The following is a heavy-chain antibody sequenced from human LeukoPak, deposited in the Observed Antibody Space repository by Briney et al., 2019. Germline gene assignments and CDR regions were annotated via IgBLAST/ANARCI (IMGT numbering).Heavy chain of an antibody. CDR1: GFTFSSIA. J-gene: IGHJ4*02. CDR3: AKGQELDDGVFDS. V-gene: IGHV3-23*01. D-gene: IGHD1-1*01. CDR2: IRSNGDTT. Sequence: GGSLRLSCAASGFTFSSIAMAWVRQAPGKGLEWVSTIRSNGDTTYNADSVKGRFTISRDNSKNTLYLQLNSLRVEDTAIYYCAKGQELDDGVFDSWGQGTLVTVSS.